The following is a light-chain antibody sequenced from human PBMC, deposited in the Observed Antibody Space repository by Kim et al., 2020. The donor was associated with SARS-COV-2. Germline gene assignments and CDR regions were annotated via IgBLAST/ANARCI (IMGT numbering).Light chain of an antibody. V-gene: IGLV2-14*03. CDR3: SSYTTNTTWV. Sequence: LTQPASVSGSPGQSITISCTGTGSDIGGYNYVSWYQQHQDKAPKLMIFDVIKRPSGVSNRFSGSKSANTASLTISGLQAEDEADYYCSSYTTNTTWVFGGGTKLTVL. J-gene: IGLJ3*02. CDR2: DVI. CDR1: GSDIGGYNY.